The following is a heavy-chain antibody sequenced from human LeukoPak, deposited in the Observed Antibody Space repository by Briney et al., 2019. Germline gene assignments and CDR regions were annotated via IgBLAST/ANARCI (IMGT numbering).Heavy chain of an antibody. CDR3: ARDGDAVFTIFGVATRWPFDY. CDR1: GYTFTSYG. Sequence: GASVKVSCKASGYTFTSYGISWVRQAPGQGLEWMGWISAYNGNTNYAQKLQGRVTMTTDTSTSTAYMELRSLRSDDTAVYYCARDGDAVFTIFGVATRWPFDYWGQGTLVTVSS. J-gene: IGHJ4*02. V-gene: IGHV1-18*01. D-gene: IGHD3-3*01. CDR2: ISAYNGNT.